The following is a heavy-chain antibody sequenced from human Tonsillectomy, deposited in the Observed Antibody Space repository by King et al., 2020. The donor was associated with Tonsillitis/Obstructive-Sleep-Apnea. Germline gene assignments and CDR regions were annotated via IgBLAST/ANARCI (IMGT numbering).Heavy chain of an antibody. CDR3: ARDGEEHCSGGNCYPYYYYYYMDV. D-gene: IGHD2-15*01. Sequence: VQLVQSGGGVVQPGRSLRLSCAASGFTFSSYAMHWVRQAPGKGLEWVAVISYDGSNKYYADSVKGRFTISRDNSKNTLYLQMKSLRAEDTAVYYCARDGEEHCSGGNCYPYYYYYYMDVWAKGTTVTVSS. CDR2: ISYDGSNK. CDR1: GFTFSSYA. J-gene: IGHJ6*03. V-gene: IGHV3-30*04.